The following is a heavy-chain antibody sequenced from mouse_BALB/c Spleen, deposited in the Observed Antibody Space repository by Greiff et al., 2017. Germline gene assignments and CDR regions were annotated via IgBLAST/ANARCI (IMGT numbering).Heavy chain of an antibody. J-gene: IGHJ4*01. D-gene: IGHD2-14*01. CDR3: ARDYRYDVYYAMDY. Sequence: VQLVESGPELVKPGASVKISCKASGYTFTDYYINWVKQKPGQGLEWIGWIYPGSGNTKYNEKFKGKATLTVDTSSSTAYMQLSSLTSEDTAVYFCARDYRYDVYYAMDYWGQGTSVTVSS. CDR1: GYTFTDYY. CDR2: IYPGSGNT. V-gene: IGHV1-84*02.